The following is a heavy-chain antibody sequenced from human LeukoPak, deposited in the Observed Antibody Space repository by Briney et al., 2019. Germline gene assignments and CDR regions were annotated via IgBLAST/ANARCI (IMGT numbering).Heavy chain of an antibody. CDR3: ARSGALLWFGESKYYFDY. V-gene: IGHV4-59*01. CDR1: GGSISSYY. CDR2: IYYSGST. D-gene: IGHD3-10*01. J-gene: IGHJ4*02. Sequence: KPSETLSLTCTVSGGSISSYYWSWIRQPPGKGLEWIGYIYYSGSTNYNPSLKSRVTISVDTSKNQFSLKLSSVTAADTAVYYCARSGALLWFGESKYYFDYWGQGTLVTVSS.